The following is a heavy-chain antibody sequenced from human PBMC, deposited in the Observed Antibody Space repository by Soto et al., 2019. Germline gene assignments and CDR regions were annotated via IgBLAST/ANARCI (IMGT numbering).Heavy chain of an antibody. J-gene: IGHJ6*02. CDR3: ARDQLPQQHYYYYYGMDV. D-gene: IGHD2-2*01. CDR2: IYSGGST. V-gene: IGHV3-66*02. CDR1: GFTVSSNY. Sequence: GGSLRLSCAASGFTVSSNYMSWVRQAPGKGLEWVSVIYSGGSTYYADSVKGRFTISRDNSKNTLYLQMNSLRAEDTAVYYCARDQLPQQHYYYYYGMDVWGQGTTVTVSS.